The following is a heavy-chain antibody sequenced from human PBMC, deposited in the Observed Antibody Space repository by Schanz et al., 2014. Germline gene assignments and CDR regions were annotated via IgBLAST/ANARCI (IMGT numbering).Heavy chain of an antibody. J-gene: IGHJ4*02. CDR2: INPSGGST. V-gene: IGHV1-46*01. CDR1: GYTFTSDS. CDR3: ARDRLECGAECYSVEVFEI. Sequence: QVHLVQSGAEVKKPGASVKVSCKASGYTFTSDSMHWVRQAPGQGLEWMGMINPSGGSTTYAQKFQGRVTMTRDTSTTTAYMELSGLRSEDTAVYYCARDRLECGAECYSVEVFEIWGQGTLVIVSS. D-gene: IGHD2-21*01.